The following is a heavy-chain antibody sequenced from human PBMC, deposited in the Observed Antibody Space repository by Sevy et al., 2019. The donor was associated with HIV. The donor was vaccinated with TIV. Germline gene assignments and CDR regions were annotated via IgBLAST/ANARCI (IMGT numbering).Heavy chain of an antibody. J-gene: IGHJ4*02. CDR1: GFSLSTSGVG. Sequence: SGPTLVKPTQTLTLTCTFSGFSLSTSGVGVGWIRQPPGKALEWLALIYWDDDKRYSPSLKSRLTITKDTSKNQVVLTRTNMDPVDTATYYCAHSSPSAISSSWSFDYWGQGTLVTVSS. D-gene: IGHD6-13*01. CDR2: IYWDDDK. V-gene: IGHV2-5*02. CDR3: AHSSPSAISSSWSFDY.